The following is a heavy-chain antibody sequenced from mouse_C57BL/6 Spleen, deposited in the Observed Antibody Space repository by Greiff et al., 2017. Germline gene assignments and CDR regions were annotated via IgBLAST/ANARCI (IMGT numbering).Heavy chain of an antibody. Sequence: VKLQESGPGLVKPSQSLSLTCSVTGYSITSGYYWNWIRQFPGNKLEWMGYISYDGSNNYNPSLKNRISITRDTSKNQFFLKLNAVTTEDTATYYCARESGITTVVAPYYAMDYWGQGTSVTVSS. CDR1: GYSITSGYY. D-gene: IGHD1-1*01. CDR2: ISYDGSN. J-gene: IGHJ4*01. CDR3: ARESGITTVVAPYYAMDY. V-gene: IGHV3-6*01.